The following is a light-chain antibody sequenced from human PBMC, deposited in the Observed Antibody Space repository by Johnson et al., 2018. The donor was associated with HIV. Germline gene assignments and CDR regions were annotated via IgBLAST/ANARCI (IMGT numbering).Light chain of an antibody. CDR2: DNN. Sequence: QSVLTQPPSVSAAPGQKVTISCSGSSSDMGNYAVSWYQQLPGTAPKLLIYDNNKRPSGIPDRFSGAKSGTSATLGITGLKTGDEADYYCGTWDSSLSAYVFGTGTKVTVL. CDR1: SSDMGNYA. CDR3: GTWDSSLSAYV. V-gene: IGLV1-51*01. J-gene: IGLJ1*01.